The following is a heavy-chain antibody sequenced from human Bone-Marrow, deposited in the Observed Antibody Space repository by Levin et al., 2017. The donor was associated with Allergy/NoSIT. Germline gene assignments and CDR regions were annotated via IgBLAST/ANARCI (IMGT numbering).Heavy chain of an antibody. V-gene: IGHV3-23*01. D-gene: IGHD4-17*01. CDR1: GFTFSSYA. CDR3: AKAFMTTVTIRYDPFDY. CDR2: ISGSGGST. Sequence: PGGSLRLSCAASGFTFSSYAMSWVRQAPGKGLEWVSAISGSGGSTYYADSVKGRFTISRDNSKNTLYLQMNSLRAEDTAVYYCAKAFMTTVTIRYDPFDYWGQGTLVTVSS. J-gene: IGHJ4*02.